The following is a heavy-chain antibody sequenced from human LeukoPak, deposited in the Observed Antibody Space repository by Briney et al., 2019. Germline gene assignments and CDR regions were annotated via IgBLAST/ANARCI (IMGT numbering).Heavy chain of an antibody. D-gene: IGHD5-12*01. Sequence: GGSLRLSCAASGFTFSTFSNYGMSWVRQAPGKGLEWVSAISDSGGKTYYADSMKGRFTISRDNSKNTLYLQMNSLRAEDTAVYYCAKDQGHVSGYDYYSYYAMDVWGQGTTVTVSS. CDR3: AKDQGHVSGYDYYSYYAMDV. CDR2: ISDSGGKT. V-gene: IGHV3-23*01. J-gene: IGHJ6*02. CDR1: GFTFSTFSNYG.